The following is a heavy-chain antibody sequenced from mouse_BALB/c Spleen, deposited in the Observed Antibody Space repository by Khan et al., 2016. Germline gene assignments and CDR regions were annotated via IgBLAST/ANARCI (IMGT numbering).Heavy chain of an antibody. CDR2: INTNTGEP. D-gene: IGHD1-1*01. CDR1: GYTFTNYG. V-gene: IGHV9-3*02. Sequence: QIELVQSGPELKKPGETVKISCKASGYTFTNYGMNWVKQAPGKGLKWMAWINTNTGEPTYAEEFKGRFAFSLETSASTAYLQINNLNNEDTATDFCAEDYYGSNWFAYWGQGTLVTVSA. J-gene: IGHJ3*01. CDR3: AEDYYGSNWFAY.